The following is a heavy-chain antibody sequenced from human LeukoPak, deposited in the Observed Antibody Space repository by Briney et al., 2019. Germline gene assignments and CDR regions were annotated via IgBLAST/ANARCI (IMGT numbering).Heavy chain of an antibody. V-gene: IGHV1-3*01. Sequence: ASVKVSCKASGYTFTSYAMHWVRQAPGQRPEWMGWINAGNGNTKYSQKFQGRVTITRYTSASTAYMELSSLRSEDTAVYYCAAVPGYSSGWYVYFDYWGQGTLVTVSS. D-gene: IGHD6-19*01. J-gene: IGHJ4*02. CDR2: INAGNGNT. CDR1: GYTFTSYA. CDR3: AAVPGYSSGWYVYFDY.